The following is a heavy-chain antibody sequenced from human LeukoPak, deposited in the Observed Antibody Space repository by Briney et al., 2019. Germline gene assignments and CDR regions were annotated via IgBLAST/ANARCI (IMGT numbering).Heavy chain of an antibody. V-gene: IGHV3-21*01. D-gene: IGHD3-22*01. CDR2: ISSSSSYI. CDR1: GFTFSSYS. J-gene: IGHJ6*02. Sequence: GGSLRLSCAASGFTFSSYSMNWVRQAPGKGLEWVSSISSSSSYIYYADSVKGRFTISRDNAKNSLYLQMNSLGAEDTAVYYCARGLYCYDSSGYYYRALYGMDVWGQGTTVTVSS. CDR3: ARGLYCYDSSGYYYRALYGMDV.